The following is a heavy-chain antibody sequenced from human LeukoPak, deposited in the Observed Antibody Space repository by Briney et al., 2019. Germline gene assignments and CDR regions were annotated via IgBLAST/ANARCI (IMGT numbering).Heavy chain of an antibody. CDR2: INSDGSST. Sequence: GGSLRLSCVASGLTFSNFGMHWVRQAPGKGLVWVSRINSDGSSTSYADSVKGRFTISRDNAKNTLYLQMNSLRAEDTAVYYCARDPWASPQFSDAFDIWGQGTMVTVSS. J-gene: IGHJ3*02. CDR1: GLTFSNFG. CDR3: ARDPWASPQFSDAFDI. V-gene: IGHV3-74*01. D-gene: IGHD5-24*01.